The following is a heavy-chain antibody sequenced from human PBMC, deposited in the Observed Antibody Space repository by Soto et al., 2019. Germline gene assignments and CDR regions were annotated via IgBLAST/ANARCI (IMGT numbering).Heavy chain of an antibody. CDR3: ARALVAVAGRLYYYYGMDV. CDR1: GGSVSSGSYY. Sequence: SETLSLTCTVSGGSVSSGSYYWSWIRQPPGKGLEWIGYIYYSGSTNYNPSLKSRVTISVDTSKNQFSLKLSSVTAADTAVYYCARALVAVAGRLYYYYGMDVWGQGTTVTVSS. CDR2: IYYSGST. J-gene: IGHJ6*02. D-gene: IGHD6-19*01. V-gene: IGHV4-61*01.